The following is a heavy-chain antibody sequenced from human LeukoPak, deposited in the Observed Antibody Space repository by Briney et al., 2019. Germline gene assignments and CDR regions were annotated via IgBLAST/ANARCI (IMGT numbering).Heavy chain of an antibody. CDR1: GFTFSSYS. V-gene: IGHV3-21*01. J-gene: IGHJ4*02. Sequence: GGSLRLSCAASGFTFSSYSMNWVRQAPGKGLEWVSSISSSSSYIYYADSVKGRFTISRDNAKNSPYLQMNSLRAEDTAVYYCARGYSGYDPFDYWGQGTLVTVSS. CDR2: ISSSSSYI. CDR3: ARGYSGYDPFDY. D-gene: IGHD5-12*01.